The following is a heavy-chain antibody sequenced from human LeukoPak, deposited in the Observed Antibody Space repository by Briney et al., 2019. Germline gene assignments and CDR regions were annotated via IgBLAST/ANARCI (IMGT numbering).Heavy chain of an antibody. J-gene: IGHJ4*02. Sequence: GGSLRLSCVASGFTFSSYWMSWVRQVPGKGLEWVANIKQDGSHIYYVDSLKGRFTISRDNAKNSLYLQMNSLRAEDTAVYYCARGKAEYYFDYWGQGTLVTVSS. V-gene: IGHV3-7*01. D-gene: IGHD6-19*01. CDR1: GFTFSSYW. CDR3: ARGKAEYYFDY. CDR2: IKQDGSHI.